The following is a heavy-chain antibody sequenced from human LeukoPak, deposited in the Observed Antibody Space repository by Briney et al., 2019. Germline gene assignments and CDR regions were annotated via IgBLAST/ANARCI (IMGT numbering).Heavy chain of an antibody. CDR1: GGSISSSY. D-gene: IGHD2-15*01. J-gene: IGHJ4*02. CDR3: ARVLGYCSGGSCYGYFDY. Sequence: SETLSLTCTVSGGSISSSYWSWIRQPPGKGLEWIGYMSYSGNTNYNPSLKSRVTISVDTSKNQFSLKLSSVTAADTAVYYCARVLGYCSGGSCYGYFDYWGQGTLVTVSS. CDR2: MSYSGNT. V-gene: IGHV4-59*08.